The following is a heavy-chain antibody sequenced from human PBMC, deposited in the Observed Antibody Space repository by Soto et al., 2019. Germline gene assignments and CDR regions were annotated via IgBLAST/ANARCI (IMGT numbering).Heavy chain of an antibody. J-gene: IGHJ6*02. D-gene: IGHD5-18*01. Sequence: PSETLSLTCTVSGGSISSGDYYWSWIRQPPGKGLEWIGYIYYSGTTYYNPSLKSRVTISVDTSKNQFSLKVGSVTAADTAVYYCARALIQLWPHYYYGMDVWGQGTTVTVSS. CDR2: IYYSGTT. CDR1: GGSISSGDYY. V-gene: IGHV4-30-4*01. CDR3: ARALIQLWPHYYYGMDV.